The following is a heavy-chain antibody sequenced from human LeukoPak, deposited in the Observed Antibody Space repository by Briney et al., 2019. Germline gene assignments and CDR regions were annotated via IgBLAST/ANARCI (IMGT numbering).Heavy chain of an antibody. CDR3: ARPPSYYYDSSGYFDAFDI. J-gene: IGHJ3*02. CDR1: GGSLSAYY. CDR2: IYYSGST. Sequence: SETLSLTCAVYGGSLSAYYWTWIRQPPGKGLEWIGSIYYSGSTYYNPSLKSRVTISVDTSKNQFSLKLSSVTAADTAVYYCARPPSYYYDSSGYFDAFDIWGQGTMVTVSS. V-gene: IGHV4-34*01. D-gene: IGHD3-22*01.